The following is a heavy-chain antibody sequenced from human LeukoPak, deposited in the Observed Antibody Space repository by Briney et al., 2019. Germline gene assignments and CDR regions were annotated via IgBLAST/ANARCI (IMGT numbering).Heavy chain of an antibody. Sequence: GGSLRLSCAASGFTFSSYDMHWVRQATGKGLEWVSAIGTAGDTYYPGSVKGRFTISRENAKNSLYLQMNSLRAGDTAVYYCARDARSGRGAGPARHFDLWGRGTLVTVSS. CDR2: IGTAGDT. V-gene: IGHV3-13*01. D-gene: IGHD1-14*01. J-gene: IGHJ2*01. CDR1: GFTFSSYD. CDR3: ARDARSGRGAGPARHFDL.